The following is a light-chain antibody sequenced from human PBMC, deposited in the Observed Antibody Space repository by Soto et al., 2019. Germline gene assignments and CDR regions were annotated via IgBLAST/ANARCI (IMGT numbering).Light chain of an antibody. Sequence: DIQMTQSTSTLSGSVGDRVTITCRASQTISSWLAWYQQKPGKAPKLLIYKASTLKSGVPSRFSGSGSGTDFTLTISSLQPDDFATYYCQHYNSYSEAFGQGTKVELK. CDR2: KAS. V-gene: IGKV1-5*03. J-gene: IGKJ1*01. CDR3: QHYNSYSEA. CDR1: QTISSW.